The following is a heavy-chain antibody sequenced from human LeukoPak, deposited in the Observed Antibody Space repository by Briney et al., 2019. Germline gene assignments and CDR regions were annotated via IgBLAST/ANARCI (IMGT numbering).Heavy chain of an antibody. CDR1: GGSVSSGTSY. CDR2: IQTSGSI. Sequence: SETLSLTCTVSGGSVSSGTSYWNWIRQPAGKGLEWLGRIQTSGSINYNPSLMSRVTISVDTSRNQFSLNLSSVTAADTAVYYCARALEGKQLVRGRDAFDIWGQGTMVTVSS. V-gene: IGHV4-61*02. J-gene: IGHJ3*02. CDR3: ARALEGKQLVRGRDAFDI. D-gene: IGHD6-6*01.